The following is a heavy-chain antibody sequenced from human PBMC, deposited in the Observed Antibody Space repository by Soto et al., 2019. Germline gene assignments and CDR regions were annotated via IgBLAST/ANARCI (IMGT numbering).Heavy chain of an antibody. V-gene: IGHV1-18*01. CDR2: ISAYNGNT. Sequence: ASVKVSCKASGYTFTSYGISWVRQAPGQGLEWMGWISAYNGNTNYAQKLQGRVTMTTDTSTSTAYMELRSLRSDDTAVYYCARDRGHCSGGSCYSLNYYYYYMDVWGKGTTVNVSS. D-gene: IGHD2-15*01. CDR3: ARDRGHCSGGSCYSLNYYYYYMDV. CDR1: GYTFTSYG. J-gene: IGHJ6*03.